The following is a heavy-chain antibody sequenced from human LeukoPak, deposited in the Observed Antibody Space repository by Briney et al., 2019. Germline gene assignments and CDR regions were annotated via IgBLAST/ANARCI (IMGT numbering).Heavy chain of an antibody. Sequence: PSEALSLTCTVSGGSVIIDTYYWSWIRQPPGKGLEWIGYIYYNGRTNYNPSLKSRVTILVDTSKNQFSLKLNSVTAADTAVYYCARVYTSSWCADVWGQGTTVIVSS. CDR3: ARVYTSSWCADV. J-gene: IGHJ6*02. CDR2: IYYNGRT. V-gene: IGHV4-61*01. D-gene: IGHD6-13*01. CDR1: GGSVIIDTYY.